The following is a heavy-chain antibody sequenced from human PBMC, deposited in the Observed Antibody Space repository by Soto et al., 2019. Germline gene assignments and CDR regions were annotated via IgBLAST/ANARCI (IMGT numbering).Heavy chain of an antibody. V-gene: IGHV3-74*01. D-gene: IGHD6-13*01. CDR1: EFTLSNFW. J-gene: IGHJ4*02. CDR3: GAGQYFSDY. CDR2: IYSDGSGT. Sequence: GGSLRLPCAASEFTLSNFWMHWVRQTPGKGLVWVSYIYSDGSGTSYADSVKGRFTISRDNSKNTLYLQMNSLRVEDTAVYYCGAGQYFSDYWGQGTLVTVSS.